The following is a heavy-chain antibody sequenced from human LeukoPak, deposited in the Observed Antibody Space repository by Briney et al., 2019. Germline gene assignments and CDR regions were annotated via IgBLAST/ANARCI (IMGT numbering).Heavy chain of an antibody. D-gene: IGHD5-18*01. Sequence: GASVKVSCKASGYTFTSYGISWVRQAPGQGLEWMGWISAYNGNTNYAQKLQGRVTMTTDTSTSTAYMELRSLRSDDTAVYYCGRGTAMSFLYYFDYWGQGTLVTVSS. V-gene: IGHV1-18*04. CDR3: GRGTAMSFLYYFDY. CDR1: GYTFTSYG. CDR2: ISAYNGNT. J-gene: IGHJ4*02.